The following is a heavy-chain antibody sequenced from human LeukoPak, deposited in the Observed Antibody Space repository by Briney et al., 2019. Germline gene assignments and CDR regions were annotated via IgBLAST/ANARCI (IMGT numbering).Heavy chain of an antibody. CDR2: ISYDGANK. D-gene: IGHD2-21*02. CDR3: AVIVVVTASTAFDI. Sequence: SGGSLRLSCAASGFIFSNYAMHWVRQAPGKGLEWVAVISYDGANKYYADSVRGRFAISRDNSKSTLYLQMNSLRPKDTAVYYCAVIVVVTASTAFDIWGQGTMVTVSS. J-gene: IGHJ3*02. V-gene: IGHV3-30*09. CDR1: GFIFSNYA.